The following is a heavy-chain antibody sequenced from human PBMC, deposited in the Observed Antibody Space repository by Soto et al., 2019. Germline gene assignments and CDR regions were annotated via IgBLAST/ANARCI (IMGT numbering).Heavy chain of an antibody. CDR3: ASSPRKTIVRGVYFDY. J-gene: IGHJ4*02. CDR2: FDPEDGET. CDR1: GYTLTELS. V-gene: IGHV1-24*01. D-gene: IGHD3-10*01. Sequence: ASVKVSCKVSGYTLTELSMHWVRQAPGKGLEWMGGFDPEDGETIYAQKFQGRVTMTEDTSTDTAYMELSSLRSEDTAVYYCASSPRKTIVRGVYFDYRAQGTLVTGSS.